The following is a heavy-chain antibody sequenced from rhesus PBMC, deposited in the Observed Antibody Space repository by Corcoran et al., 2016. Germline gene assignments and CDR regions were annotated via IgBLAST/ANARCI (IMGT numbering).Heavy chain of an antibody. CDR3: SRGGAGYDY. V-gene: IGHV4-160*01. CDR1: GGSIRSNS. D-gene: IGHD6-31*01. Sequence: QVPLQESGPGLEKPSETLSLTCAVSGGSIRSNSWSWIRTSPGEGLVWSGYSYGGSGCTGSNPALKMRVTMSTDTSKNQFALKRSSVTSADTAVYYCSRGGAGYDYWGQGVLVTVAS. CDR2: SYGGSGCT. J-gene: IGHJ4*01.